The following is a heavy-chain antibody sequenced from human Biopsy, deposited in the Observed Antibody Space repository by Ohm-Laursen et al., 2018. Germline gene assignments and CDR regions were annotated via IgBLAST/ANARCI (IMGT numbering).Heavy chain of an antibody. Sequence: TLSLTCTLSGDSITRSYWSWIRQSPGKGLEWIGHVFDRGTTNYNPSVRSRVTMSEDASKKQFSLKMTSVTAADTAIYYCAHGSGSYYKWDFWGRGIPVTVSS. CDR1: GDSITRSY. D-gene: IGHD3-10*01. J-gene: IGHJ4*02. CDR3: AHGSGSYYKWDF. V-gene: IGHV4-59*08. CDR2: VFDRGTT.